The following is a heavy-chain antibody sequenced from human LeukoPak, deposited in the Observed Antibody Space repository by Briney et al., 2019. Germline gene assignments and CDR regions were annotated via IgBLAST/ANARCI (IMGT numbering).Heavy chain of an antibody. J-gene: IGHJ1*01. CDR3: AKDIGAIAVAGTQYFQH. D-gene: IGHD6-19*01. Sequence: GGSLRLSCAASGFTFDDYAMHWVRQAPGKGLEWVSLISWDGGSTYYADSVKGRFTISRDNSKNSLYLQMNSLRAEDTALYYCAKDIGAIAVAGTQYFQHWGQGTLVTVSS. V-gene: IGHV3-43D*03. CDR1: GFTFDDYA. CDR2: ISWDGGST.